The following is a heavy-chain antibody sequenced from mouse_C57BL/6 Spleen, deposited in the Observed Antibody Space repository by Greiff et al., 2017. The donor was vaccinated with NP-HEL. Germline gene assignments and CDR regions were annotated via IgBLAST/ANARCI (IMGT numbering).Heavy chain of an antibody. V-gene: IGHV1-42*01. J-gene: IGHJ1*03. CDR3: ARDGSSYGYFDV. CDR1: GYSFTGYY. Sequence: VQLKQSGPELVKPGASVKISCKASGYSFTGYYMNWVKQSPEKSLEWIGEINPSTGGTTYNQKFKAKATLTVDKSSSTAYMQLKSLTSEDSAVYYCARDGSSYGYFDVWGTGTTVTVSS. CDR2: INPSTGGT. D-gene: IGHD1-1*01.